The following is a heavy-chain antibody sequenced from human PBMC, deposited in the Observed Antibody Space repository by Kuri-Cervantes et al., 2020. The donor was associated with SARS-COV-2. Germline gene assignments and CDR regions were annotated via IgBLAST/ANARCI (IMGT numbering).Heavy chain of an antibody. V-gene: IGHV3-30*02. D-gene: IGHD3-22*01. Sequence: GESLKISCAASGFTFSSYSMNWVRQAPGKGLEWVAFIRYDGSNKYYADSVKGRFTISRDNSKNTLYLQMNSLRAEDTAVYYCAFPTYYYDSSGYPNYWGQGTLVTVSS. CDR2: IRYDGSNK. J-gene: IGHJ4*02. CDR3: AFPTYYYDSSGYPNY. CDR1: GFTFSSYS.